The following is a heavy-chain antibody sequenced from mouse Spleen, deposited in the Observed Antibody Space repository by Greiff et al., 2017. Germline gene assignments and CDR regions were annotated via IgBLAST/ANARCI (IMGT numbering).Heavy chain of an antibody. D-gene: IGHD2-3*01. CDR2: INPYNGGT. CDR1: GYTFTDYY. CDR3: ARWMMVTTVDY. J-gene: IGHJ2*01. V-gene: IGHV1-19*01. Sequence: QLQQSGPVLVKPGASVKMSCKASGYTFTDYYMNWVKQSHGKSLEWIGVINPYNGGTSYNQKFKGKATLTVDKSSSTAYMELNSLTSEDSAVYYCARWMMVTTVDYWGQGTTLTVSS.